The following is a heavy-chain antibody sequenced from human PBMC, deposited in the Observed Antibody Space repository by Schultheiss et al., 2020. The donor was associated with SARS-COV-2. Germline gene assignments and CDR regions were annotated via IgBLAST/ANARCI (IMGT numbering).Heavy chain of an antibody. V-gene: IGHV1-2*02. CDR1: GGTFSSYA. Sequence: GESLKISCKASGGTFSSYAISWVRQAPGQGLEWMGWINPNSGGTNYAQKFQGRVTMTRDTSISTAYMELSRLRSDDTAVYYCARPATSYYDYVWGSYRYIFHAFDIWGQGTMVTVSS. J-gene: IGHJ3*02. D-gene: IGHD3-16*02. CDR3: ARPATSYYDYVWGSYRYIFHAFDI. CDR2: INPNSGGT.